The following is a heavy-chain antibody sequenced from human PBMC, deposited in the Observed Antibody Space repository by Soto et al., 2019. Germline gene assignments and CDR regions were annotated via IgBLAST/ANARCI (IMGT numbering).Heavy chain of an antibody. CDR1: GYFFTSYS. Sequence: QVQLVQSGAEVKKPGASVKVSCKASGYFFTSYSIHWVRQAPGQGLQWMGMINPSVGTSNHAQKFQGRVTMTRDTSTSTVFMELSSLKSDDTAVYFCVRESAGRSDFESSGDFDSWGQGTLVTVSS. J-gene: IGHJ4*02. CDR2: INPSVGTS. CDR3: VRESAGRSDFESSGDFDS. D-gene: IGHD3-22*01. V-gene: IGHV1-46*01.